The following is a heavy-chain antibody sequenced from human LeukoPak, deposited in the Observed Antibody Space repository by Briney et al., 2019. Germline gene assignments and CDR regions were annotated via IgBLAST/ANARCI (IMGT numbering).Heavy chain of an antibody. D-gene: IGHD1-1*01. J-gene: IGHJ1*01. V-gene: IGHV1-8*03. CDR1: GYTFTSYD. CDR3: ARGPHRVPRRYFQH. Sequence: ASVKVSCKASGYTFTSYDINWVRQATGQGLEWMGWMNPNSGNTGYAQKFQGRVTITRNTSISTAYMELSSLRSEDTAVYYCARGPHRVPRRYFQHWGQGTLVTVSS. CDR2: MNPNSGNT.